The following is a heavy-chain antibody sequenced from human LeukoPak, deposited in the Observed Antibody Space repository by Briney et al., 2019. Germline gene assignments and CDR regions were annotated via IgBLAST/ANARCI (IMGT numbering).Heavy chain of an antibody. CDR1: AYTFINYF. D-gene: IGHD1-14*01. J-gene: IGHJ3*02. Sequence: ASVKVSCKASAYTFINYFIHWMRQTPGQGLEWLGWINPNSGITRYAQKFQGRVTLTRDTAAYMELSSLKYDDTAVYYCVRAVSGTLGGAFDIWGQGTAVTVSS. CDR2: INPNSGIT. CDR3: VRAVSGTLGGAFDI. V-gene: IGHV1-2*02.